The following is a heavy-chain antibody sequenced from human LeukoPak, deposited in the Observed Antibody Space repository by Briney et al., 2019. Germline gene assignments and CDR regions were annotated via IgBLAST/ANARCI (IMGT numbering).Heavy chain of an antibody. V-gene: IGHV4-39*07. CDR3: ARDNYYDSSGPTVV. CDR2: IYYSGST. D-gene: IGHD3-22*01. CDR1: GGSISSSSYY. J-gene: IGHJ6*02. Sequence: KASETLSLTCTVSGGSISSSSYYWGWIRQPPGKGLEWIGSIYYSGSTYYNPSLKSRVTISVDTSKNQFSLKLSSVTAADTAVYYCARDNYYDSSGPTVVWGQGTTVTVSS.